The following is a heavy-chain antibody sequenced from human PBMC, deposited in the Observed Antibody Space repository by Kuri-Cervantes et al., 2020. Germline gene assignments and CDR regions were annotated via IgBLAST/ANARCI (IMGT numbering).Heavy chain of an antibody. J-gene: IGHJ4*02. V-gene: IGHV3-33*01. CDR2: IWYDGSNK. CDR1: GFTFSSYG. CDR3: ASDEAVAGTPRFDY. D-gene: IGHD6-19*01. Sequence: GESLKISCAASGFTFSSYGMHWVRQAPGKGLEWVAVIWYDGSNKYYADSVKGRFTISRDNSKNTLYLQMNSLRAEDTAVYYCASDEAVAGTPRFDYWGQGTLVTVSS.